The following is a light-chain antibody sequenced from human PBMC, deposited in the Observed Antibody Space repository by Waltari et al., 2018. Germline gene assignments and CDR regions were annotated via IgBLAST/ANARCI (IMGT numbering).Light chain of an antibody. CDR1: RAIASN. J-gene: IGKJ2*01. Sequence: EIVMTHSPATLSVSPGGGATLSCRASRAIASNVAWYQQRPGQPLRLLIFDASTRATGIPERFSGSWSGPEFTLTISSLQSEDSAVYFCQQFNTGYSFGQGTKLEI. CDR3: QQFNTGYS. CDR2: DAS. V-gene: IGKV3-15*01.